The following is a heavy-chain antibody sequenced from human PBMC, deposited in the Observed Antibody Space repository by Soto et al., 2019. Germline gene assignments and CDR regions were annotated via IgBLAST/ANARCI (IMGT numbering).Heavy chain of an antibody. CDR1: GGSISSGGYY. CDR2: IYYSGST. Sequence: SETLSLTCTVSGGSISSGGYYWSWIRQHPGKGLEWIGYIYYSGSTYYNPSLKSRVTISVDTSKNQFSLKLSSVTAADTAVYYCARDMGVSNWFDPWGQGTLVTVSS. CDR3: ARDMGVSNWFDP. V-gene: IGHV4-31*03. D-gene: IGHD2-8*01. J-gene: IGHJ5*02.